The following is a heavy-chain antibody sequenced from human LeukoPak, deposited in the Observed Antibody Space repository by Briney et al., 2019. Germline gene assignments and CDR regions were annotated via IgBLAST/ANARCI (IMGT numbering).Heavy chain of an antibody. V-gene: IGHV3-64*01. CDR3: ARETQDGYNPLFDY. Sequence: PGGSLRLSCAASGFTFSSYAMHWVRQAPGKGLEYVSAISSNGGSTYYANSVKGRFTISRDNSKNTLYLQMGSLRAEDMAVYYCARETQDGYNPLFDYWGQGTLVTVSS. D-gene: IGHD5-24*01. CDR1: GFTFSSYA. J-gene: IGHJ4*02. CDR2: ISSNGGST.